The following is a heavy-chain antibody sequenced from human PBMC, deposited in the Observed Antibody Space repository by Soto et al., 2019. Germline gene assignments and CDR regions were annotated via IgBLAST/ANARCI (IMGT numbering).Heavy chain of an antibody. CDR2: IYSDGDT. Sequence: EVQLVETGGGLIQPGGSLRLSCAASGLTVSGSYMSWVRQAPGKGLEWVSLIYSDGDTYYANSVKGRFTISRDNSRNTVSLQMSRLRAEDTAVYYCARRGYQYDRSVYYPLFDQWGQGPLVTVSS. V-gene: IGHV3-53*02. J-gene: IGHJ4*02. D-gene: IGHD3-22*01. CDR3: ARRGYQYDRSVYYPLFDQ. CDR1: GLTVSGSY.